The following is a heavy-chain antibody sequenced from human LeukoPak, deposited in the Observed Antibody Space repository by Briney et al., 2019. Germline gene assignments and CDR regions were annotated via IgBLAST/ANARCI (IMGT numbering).Heavy chain of an antibody. CDR1: GGSISSGAYY. CDR2: IYYSGST. Sequence: SETLSLTCTVSGGSISSGAYYWSWIRQHPGKGLEWIGYIYYSGSTNYNPSLKSRVTISVDTSKNQFSLKLSSVTAADTAVYYCARLEYSGSSMSDWFDPWGQGTLVTVSS. J-gene: IGHJ5*02. V-gene: IGHV4-61*08. D-gene: IGHD5-12*01. CDR3: ARLEYSGSSMSDWFDP.